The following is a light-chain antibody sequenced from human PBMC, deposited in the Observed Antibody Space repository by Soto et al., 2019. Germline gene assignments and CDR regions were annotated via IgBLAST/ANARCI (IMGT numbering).Light chain of an antibody. J-gene: IGKJ4*02. CDR3: QLRYRSTHT. CDR1: QSIRSY. V-gene: IGKV1-39*01. Sequence: QRPLCLSSLSASVVWRFSITCRASQSIRSYLNWYQKKPGKAPKLLIYAASSLQRGVPSRFSGSGFGTGVTLTISSMKHEDFETYLIQLRYRSTHTFGGGTKVDIK. CDR2: AAS.